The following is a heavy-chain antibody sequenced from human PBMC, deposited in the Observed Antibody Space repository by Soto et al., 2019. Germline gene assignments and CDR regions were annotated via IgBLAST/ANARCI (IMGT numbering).Heavy chain of an antibody. CDR1: GYTFTGYY. J-gene: IGHJ6*02. Sequence: ASVKVSCKASGYTFTGYYMHWVRQAPGQGLEWMGWINPNSGGTNYAQKFQGRVTMTRDTSISTAYMELSRLRSDDTAVYYGARAQYDILTGYRDYYYYGMDVWGQGTTVTVSS. V-gene: IGHV1-2*02. CDR3: ARAQYDILTGYRDYYYYGMDV. CDR2: INPNSGGT. D-gene: IGHD3-9*01.